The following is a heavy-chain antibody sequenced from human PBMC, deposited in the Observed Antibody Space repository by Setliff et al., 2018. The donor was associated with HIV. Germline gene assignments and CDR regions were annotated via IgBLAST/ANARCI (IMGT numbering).Heavy chain of an antibody. J-gene: IGHJ4*02. CDR2: IYDTGKI. Sequence: SETLSLTCIVSGGSFSSYFWSWIRQSPGKGLEWIGNIYDTGKINYNPSLKGRVTMSIDMSEDQFSLNLRSVTAADTATYYGARVLFGQSGSYKNYYFDYWGQGTLVTVSS. CDR1: GGSFSSYF. V-gene: IGHV4-59*01. D-gene: IGHD3-10*01. CDR3: ARVLFGQSGSYKNYYFDY.